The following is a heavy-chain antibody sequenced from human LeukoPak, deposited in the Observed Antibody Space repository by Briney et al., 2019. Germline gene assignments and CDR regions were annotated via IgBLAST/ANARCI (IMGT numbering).Heavy chain of an antibody. CDR2: ISPYNGNT. D-gene: IGHD3-22*01. CDR1: GYPFTTYG. V-gene: IGHV1-18*01. Sequence: ASVKVSCKASGYPFTTYGISWLRQAPGQGLEWVGWISPYNGNTDYAQKVQGRVTMTTDTSTSTAHMQLRRLRSDDTAVYYCATLAQDYYDSSGYFGGQGTPLTVSS. J-gene: IGHJ4*02. CDR3: ATLAQDYYDSSGYF.